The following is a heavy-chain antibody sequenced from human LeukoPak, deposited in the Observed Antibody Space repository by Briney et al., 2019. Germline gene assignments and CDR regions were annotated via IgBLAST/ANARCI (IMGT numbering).Heavy chain of an antibody. V-gene: IGHV4-4*07. J-gene: IGHJ4*02. CDR1: GGSSSSYY. CDR3: AREYSSSSGGYCFDY. Sequence: SETLSLTCTVSGGSSSSYYWSWIRQPAGKGLEWIGRIYTSGSTNNNPSLKSRGTMSVDTSKNQLSLKLSSVTAADTAVYYCAREYSSSSGGYCFDYWGQGTLVTVSS. D-gene: IGHD6-6*01. CDR2: IYTSGST.